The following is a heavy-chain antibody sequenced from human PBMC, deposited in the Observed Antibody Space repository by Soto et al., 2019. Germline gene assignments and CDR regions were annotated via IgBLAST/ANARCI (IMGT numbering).Heavy chain of an antibody. CDR1: GFTFSGSA. D-gene: IGHD6-6*01. Sequence: GGSLRLSCAASGFTFSGSAMHWVRQASGKGLEWVGRIRSKANSYATAYAASVKGRFTISRDDSKNTAYLQMNSLKTEDTAVYYCTRQSRNPLSSSDEYYYYYMDVWGKGTTVTVSS. V-gene: IGHV3-73*01. CDR3: TRQSRNPLSSSDEYYYYYMDV. CDR2: IRSKANSYAT. J-gene: IGHJ6*03.